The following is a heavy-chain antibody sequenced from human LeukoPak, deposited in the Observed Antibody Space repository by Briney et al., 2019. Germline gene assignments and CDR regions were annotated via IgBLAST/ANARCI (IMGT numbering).Heavy chain of an antibody. CDR3: ARVSGSHSLDY. D-gene: IGHD1-26*01. J-gene: IGHJ4*02. Sequence: GGSLRLSCAASGFTLSNYWMMHWVRQDPGKGLAWVARIRDNGRDTNYADSVKGRFIVSKDSARNTMYLQMNSLRAEDTAVYYCARVSGSHSLDYWGQGTLVTVSS. CDR1: GFTLSNYW. V-gene: IGHV3-74*01. CDR2: IRDNGRDT.